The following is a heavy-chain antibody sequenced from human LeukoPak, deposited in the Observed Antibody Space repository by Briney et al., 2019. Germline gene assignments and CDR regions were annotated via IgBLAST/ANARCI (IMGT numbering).Heavy chain of an antibody. CDR1: GGSITSGGYS. Sequence: SETLSLTCAVSGGSITSGGYSWSWIRQPPGKGLEWIGYIYHSGSTYYNPSLKSRVTISVDRSKNQFSLKPTSVTAADTAVYYCARAPTGNDAFDIWGQGTMVTVSS. J-gene: IGHJ3*02. V-gene: IGHV4-30-2*01. D-gene: IGHD3-10*01. CDR3: ARAPTGNDAFDI. CDR2: IYHSGST.